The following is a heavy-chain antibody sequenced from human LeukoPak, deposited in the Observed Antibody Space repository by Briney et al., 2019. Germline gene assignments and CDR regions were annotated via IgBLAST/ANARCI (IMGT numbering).Heavy chain of an antibody. CDR2: INPSGGST. D-gene: IGHD2-2*01. CDR1: GYTFTSYY. Sequence: ASVKVSCKASGYTFTSYYMHWVRQAPGQGLEWMGIINPSGGSTSYAQKFQGRVTMTRDTSTSTVYMELSSLRSEDTAVYHCARALGYCSSTSCLYDAFDIWGQGTMVTVSS. V-gene: IGHV1-46*01. CDR3: ARALGYCSSTSCLYDAFDI. J-gene: IGHJ3*02.